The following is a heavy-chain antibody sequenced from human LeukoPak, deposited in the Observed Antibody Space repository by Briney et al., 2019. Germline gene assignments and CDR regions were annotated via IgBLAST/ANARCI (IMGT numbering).Heavy chain of an antibody. CDR2: ISAYNGNT. J-gene: IGHJ6*03. CDR1: GYTFPSYG. Sequence: AASVTVSCKASGYTFPSYGISWVRQAPGQGLEWMGWISAYNGNTNYAQKLQGRVTMTTDTSSSTAYMELRSLRSDDTAVYYCARAAYSCGWYGDYYYYMDVWGKGTTVTVSS. D-gene: IGHD6-19*01. V-gene: IGHV1-18*01. CDR3: ARAAYSCGWYGDYYYYMDV.